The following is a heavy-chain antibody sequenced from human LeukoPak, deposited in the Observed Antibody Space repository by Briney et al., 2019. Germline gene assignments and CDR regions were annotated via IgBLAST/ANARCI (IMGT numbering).Heavy chain of an antibody. D-gene: IGHD1-1*01. V-gene: IGHV4-59*08. Sequence: SETLSLTCTVYGGSISDYYWSWIRQRPGRGLEWIGYINYSGSTNYNPSLKSRVTISVDTSKNQFSLKVTSVTAADTAVYYCARLNGGYWGQGTLVTVYS. J-gene: IGHJ4*02. CDR2: INYSGST. CDR1: GGSISDYY. CDR3: ARLNGGY.